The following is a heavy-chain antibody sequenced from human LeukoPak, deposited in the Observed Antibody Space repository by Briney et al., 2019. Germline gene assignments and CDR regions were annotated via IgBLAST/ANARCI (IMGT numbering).Heavy chain of an antibody. Sequence: SETLSLTCTVSGGSISSYYWSWIRQPPGKGLEWIGYIYYSGSTNYNPSLKSRVTISVDTSKNQFSLKLSSVTAAGTAVYYCAREDGDYGGSFDYWGQGTLVTVSS. CDR1: GGSISSYY. J-gene: IGHJ4*02. V-gene: IGHV4-59*01. CDR2: IYYSGST. CDR3: AREDGDYGGSFDY. D-gene: IGHD4-17*01.